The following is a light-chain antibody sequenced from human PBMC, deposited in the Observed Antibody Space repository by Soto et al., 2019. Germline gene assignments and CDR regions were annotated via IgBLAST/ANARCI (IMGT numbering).Light chain of an antibody. CDR1: SSDVGGYNY. J-gene: IGLJ2*01. CDR3: CSYAGSYTLV. CDR2: DVS. V-gene: IGLV2-11*01. Sequence: QLVLTQPRSVSGSPGQSVTISCTGTSSDVGGYNYFSGYQQHPGKAPKLMIYDVSKRPSGVPDRFSGSKSGNTASLTISGLQAEDEADYYCCSYAGSYTLVFGGGTKVTVL.